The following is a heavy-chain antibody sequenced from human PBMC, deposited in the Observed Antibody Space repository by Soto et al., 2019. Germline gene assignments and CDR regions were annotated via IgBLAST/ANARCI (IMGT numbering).Heavy chain of an antibody. CDR2: IHYSGST. J-gene: IGHJ4*02. V-gene: IGHV4-59*08. CDR1: GDSISSYY. Sequence: PSETLSLTCTVSGDSISSYYWSWIRQPPGKGLEWIGYIHYSGSTNYNPSLKSRVTISVDTSKNQFSLRLSSVTAADTAVYYCARASLEWLPQFDDWGQGTRVTVAS. D-gene: IGHD3-3*01. CDR3: ARASLEWLPQFDD.